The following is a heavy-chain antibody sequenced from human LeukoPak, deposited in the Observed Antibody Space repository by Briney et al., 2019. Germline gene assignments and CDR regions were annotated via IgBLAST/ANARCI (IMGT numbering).Heavy chain of an antibody. J-gene: IGHJ4*02. CDR1: GFTFSSYA. V-gene: IGHV3-23*01. CDR3: AKQKAVTMIVVVTFDY. D-gene: IGHD3-22*01. CDR2: ISGSGGST. Sequence: PGGSLRLSCAASGFTFSSYAMSWVRQAPGKGLEWVSAISGSGGSTYYADSVKGRFTISRDNSKNTLYLQMNSLRAEDTAVYYCAKQKAVTMIVVVTFDYWGQGTLVTVSS.